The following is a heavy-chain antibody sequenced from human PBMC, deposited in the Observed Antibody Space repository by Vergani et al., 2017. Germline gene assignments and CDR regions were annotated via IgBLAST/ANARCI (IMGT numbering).Heavy chain of an antibody. D-gene: IGHD3-22*01. CDR3: ARVGGYYDSSGFPSAYFDY. Sequence: QVQLQESGPGLVKPSQTLSLTCTVSGGSISSGDYYWSWIRQPPGKGLEWIGYIYYSGSTYYNPYLKSRVTISVDTSKNQFSLKLSSVTAADTAVYYCARVGGYYDSSGFPSAYFDYWGQGTLVTVSS. V-gene: IGHV4-30-4*08. CDR1: GGSISSGDYY. CDR2: IYYSGST. J-gene: IGHJ4*02.